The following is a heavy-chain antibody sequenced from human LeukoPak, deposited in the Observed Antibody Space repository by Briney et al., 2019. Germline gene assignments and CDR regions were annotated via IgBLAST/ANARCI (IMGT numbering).Heavy chain of an antibody. D-gene: IGHD5-18*01. Sequence: SETLSLTCFVYGGSFSGYYWSWIRQPPGKGLEWIGSIYYSGSTYYNPSLKSRVTISVDTSKNQFSLKLSSVTAADTAVYYCARDIYSYGYSYFDYWGQGTLVTVSS. CDR3: ARDIYSYGYSYFDY. J-gene: IGHJ4*02. V-gene: IGHV4-34*01. CDR1: GGSFSGYY. CDR2: IYYSGST.